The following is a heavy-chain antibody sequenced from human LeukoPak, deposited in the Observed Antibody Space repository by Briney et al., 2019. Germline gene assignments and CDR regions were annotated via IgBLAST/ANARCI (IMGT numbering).Heavy chain of an antibody. CDR1: GFPFRSLR. D-gene: IGHD2-15*01. CDR2: ITSSSSYI. V-gene: IGHV3-21*01. Sequence: GGPLRLPGAASGFPFRSLRMNGAPQPQGRGREGCASITSSSSYIYYADSVKGRFTISRDNAKNSLYLQMNSLRAEDTAVYYCATALGYCSGGSCEIDYWGQGTLVTVSS. J-gene: IGHJ4*02. CDR3: ATALGYCSGGSCEIDY.